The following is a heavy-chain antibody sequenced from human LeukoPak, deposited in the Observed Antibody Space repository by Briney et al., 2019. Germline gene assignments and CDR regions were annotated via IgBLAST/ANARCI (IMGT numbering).Heavy chain of an antibody. Sequence: GASVKVSCKASGYTFTGNYIHWGRQAPGQGLEWMGWINPNSGDTHYAQKSQGRVTMTRDTSISTAYMELSRLRSDDTAMYYCARGSTVGATESLGFDYWGQGTPVTVSS. CDR3: ARGSTVGATESLGFDY. CDR2: INPNSGDT. CDR1: GYTFTGNY. V-gene: IGHV1-2*02. D-gene: IGHD1-26*01. J-gene: IGHJ4*02.